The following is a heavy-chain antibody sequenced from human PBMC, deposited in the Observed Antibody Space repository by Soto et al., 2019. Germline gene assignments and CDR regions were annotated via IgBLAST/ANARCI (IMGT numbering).Heavy chain of an antibody. D-gene: IGHD3-22*01. Sequence: PSETLSLTCTVSGGSISSYYWSWIRQPPGKGLEWIGYIYYSGSTNYDPSLKSRVTISVDPSKNQFSLKLSSVTAADTAVYYCGGYGRVGGFYDNGAFDMWGQGTMVTVSS. CDR2: IYYSGST. CDR3: GGYGRVGGFYDNGAFDM. J-gene: IGHJ3*02. CDR1: GGSISSYY. V-gene: IGHV4-59*08.